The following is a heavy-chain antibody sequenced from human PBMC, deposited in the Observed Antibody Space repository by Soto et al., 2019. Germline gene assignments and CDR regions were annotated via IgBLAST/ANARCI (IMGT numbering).Heavy chain of an antibody. V-gene: IGHV4-30-4*01. CDR2: IYYSGTT. Sequence: QVQLQESGPGLVQPSQTLSLTCTVSGDSISSGDYYWSWVRQSPGKGLEWIGCIYYSGTTYYNPSLSTRLTISVDTSKTQSSLRLSSVTAADTAMYFCARDFKRYSSWPGPLAYWGQGPLVTVSS. D-gene: IGHD6-6*01. CDR1: GDSISSGDYY. CDR3: ARDFKRYSSWPGPLAY. J-gene: IGHJ4*02.